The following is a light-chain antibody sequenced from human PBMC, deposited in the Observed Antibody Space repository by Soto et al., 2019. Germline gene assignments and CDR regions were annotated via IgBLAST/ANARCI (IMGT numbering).Light chain of an antibody. CDR1: SSDVGSYDL. J-gene: IGLJ2*01. Sequence: QSVLTQPASVSGSPGQSITLSCTGTSSDVGSYDLVSWYQQHPGQAPKLMIDEGSQRPSGVSNRFSGSKSGNTASLTIFGLQADDEADYYCFSYAGTTNVAFGTGTKLAVL. V-gene: IGLV2-23*01. CDR2: EGS. CDR3: FSYAGTTNVA.